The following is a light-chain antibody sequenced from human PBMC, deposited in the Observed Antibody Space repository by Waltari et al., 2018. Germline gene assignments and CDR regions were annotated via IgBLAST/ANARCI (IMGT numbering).Light chain of an antibody. CDR3: CSYAGSYTFHVR. Sequence: QSALTQPRSVSGSPGQSVTISCTGTSSDVGGYNYVSWYHQHPGKAPKLMIYDVTKRPSVVPGRFAGSKSGNTASLTISGLQAEDEADYHCCSYAGSYTFHVRFGGGTKLTVL. V-gene: IGLV2-11*01. CDR2: DVT. J-gene: IGLJ2*01. CDR1: SSDVGGYNY.